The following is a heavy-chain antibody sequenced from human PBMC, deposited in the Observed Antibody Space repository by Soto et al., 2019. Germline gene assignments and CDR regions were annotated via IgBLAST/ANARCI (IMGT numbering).Heavy chain of an antibody. D-gene: IGHD3-9*01. Sequence: PGGSLRLSCAASGFTFSSYGMHWVRQAPGKGLEWVAVISYDGSNKYYADSVKGRFTISRDNSKNTLYLQMNSLRAEDTAVYYCAKDRGRYFGGFDIWGQGTMVTVSS. CDR2: ISYDGSNK. CDR3: AKDRGRYFGGFDI. CDR1: GFTFSSYG. V-gene: IGHV3-30*18. J-gene: IGHJ3*02.